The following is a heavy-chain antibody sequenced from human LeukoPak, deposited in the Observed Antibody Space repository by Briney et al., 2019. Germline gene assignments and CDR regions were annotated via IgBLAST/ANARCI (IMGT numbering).Heavy chain of an antibody. CDR3: ARPPSITNPYYGMDV. D-gene: IGHD3-3*01. V-gene: IGHV3-48*03. Sequence: QSGGSLRLSCAASGFTFSSYGMNWVRQAPGKGLEWVSYITSSGGAICYTDSVKGRFTISRDNAKNSLYLQMNSLRAEDTAVYYCARPPSITNPYYGMDVWGQGTTVTVSS. CDR2: ITSSGGAI. CDR1: GFTFSSYG. J-gene: IGHJ6*02.